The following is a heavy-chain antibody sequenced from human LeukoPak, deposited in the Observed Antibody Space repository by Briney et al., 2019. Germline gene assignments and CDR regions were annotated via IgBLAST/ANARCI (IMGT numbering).Heavy chain of an antibody. J-gene: IGHJ5*02. CDR3: ARGRGGSYYSWFDP. D-gene: IGHD1-26*01. Sequence: SETLSLTCAVYGGSFSGYYWSWIRQPPGKGLEWIGEINHSGSTNYNPSLKSRVTISVDTSKNQFSLKPSSVTAADTAVYYCARGRGGSYYSWFDPWGQGTLVTVSS. CDR2: INHSGST. V-gene: IGHV4-34*01. CDR1: GGSFSGYY.